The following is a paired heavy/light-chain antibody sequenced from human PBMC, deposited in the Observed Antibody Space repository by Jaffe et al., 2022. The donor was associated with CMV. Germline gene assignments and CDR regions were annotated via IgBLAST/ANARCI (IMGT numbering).Light chain of an antibody. CDR3: QQYYSYPRT. V-gene: IGKV1-8*01. CDR2: AAS. Sequence: AIRMTQSPSSFSASTGDRVTITCRASQGISSYLAWYQQKPGKAPKLLIYAASTLQSGVPSRFSGSGSGTDFTLTISCLQSEDFATYYCQQYYSYPRTFGQGTKLEIK. CDR1: QGISSY. J-gene: IGKJ2*01.
Heavy chain of an antibody. CDR1: GFTFSSYG. V-gene: IGHV3-33*08. Sequence: QVQLVESGGGVVQPGRSLRLSCAASGFTFSSYGMHWVRQAPGKGLEWVAVIWYDGSNKYYADSVKGRFTISRDNSKNTLYLQMNSLRAEDTAVYYCARERRGAMIVVVKGRDNYYFDYWGQGTLVTVSS. J-gene: IGHJ4*02. D-gene: IGHD3-22*01. CDR3: ARERRGAMIVVVKGRDNYYFDY. CDR2: IWYDGSNK.